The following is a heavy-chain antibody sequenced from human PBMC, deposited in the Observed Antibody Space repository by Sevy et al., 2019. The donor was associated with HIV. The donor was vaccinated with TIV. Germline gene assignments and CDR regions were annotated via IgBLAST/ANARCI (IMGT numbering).Heavy chain of an antibody. D-gene: IGHD6-19*01. CDR2: ISGSGGST. CDR3: AKGLGAVAAPFDC. Sequence: GGSLRLSCAASGFTFSSYAMSWVRQAPGKGLEWVSAISGSGGSTYYADSVKGRFTISRDNSKNTLYLQMKSLRAEDTAVYYGAKGLGAVAAPFDCWGQGTLVTVSS. V-gene: IGHV3-23*01. CDR1: GFTFSSYA. J-gene: IGHJ4*02.